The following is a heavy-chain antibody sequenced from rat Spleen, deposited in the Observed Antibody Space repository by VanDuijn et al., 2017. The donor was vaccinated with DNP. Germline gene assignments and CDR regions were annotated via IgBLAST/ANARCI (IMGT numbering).Heavy chain of an antibody. CDR1: GFTFSDYY. CDR2: ISYNGGSP. CDR3: ARHRTIMPYYYAMEA. J-gene: IGHJ4*01. D-gene: IGHD3-8*01. V-gene: IGHV5-7*01. Sequence: EVQLVESGGGLVQPGRSLKLSCAVSGFTFSDYYMAWVRQAPAKGLEWVATISYNGGSPYYRDSVKGRFTISRDNAQSTLYLQMDSLRSEDTATYYCARHRTIMPYYYAMEAWGQGASVTVSS.